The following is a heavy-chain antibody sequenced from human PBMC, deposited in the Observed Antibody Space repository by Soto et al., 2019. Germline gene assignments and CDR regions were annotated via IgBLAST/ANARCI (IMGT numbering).Heavy chain of an antibody. J-gene: IGHJ5*02. CDR1: GFTFSTYT. CDR3: GKGPASIAVDWFDP. D-gene: IGHD6-19*01. Sequence: EVQLLESGGGLVQPGGSLRLSCAASGFTFSTYTMTWVRQAPGKGLEWVSAISGSGVSTHYADSVKGRFTISRDNSKNTLDLQMNRLRAEDTAVYYCGKGPASIAVDWFDPWGQGTLVTVSS. CDR2: ISGSGVST. V-gene: IGHV3-23*01.